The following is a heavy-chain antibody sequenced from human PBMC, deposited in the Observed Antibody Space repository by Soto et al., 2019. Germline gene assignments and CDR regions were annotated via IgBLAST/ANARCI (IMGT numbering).Heavy chain of an antibody. V-gene: IGHV3-30*03. Sequence: GGSLRLSCAASGFTFSSYGMHWVRQAPGKGLEWVAVISYDGSNKYYADSVKGRFTISRDNSKNTLYLQMNSLRAEDTAVYYCAARYGSGSYYWFDPWGQGTLVTVSS. CDR2: ISYDGSNK. J-gene: IGHJ5*02. D-gene: IGHD3-10*01. CDR3: AARYGSGSYYWFDP. CDR1: GFTFSSYG.